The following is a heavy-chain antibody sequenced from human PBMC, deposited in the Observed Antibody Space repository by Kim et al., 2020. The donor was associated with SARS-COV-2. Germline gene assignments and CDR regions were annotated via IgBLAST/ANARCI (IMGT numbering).Heavy chain of an antibody. CDR1: GFTFSNSW. CDR2: VKQDGSQR. J-gene: IGHJ4*02. D-gene: IGHD3-16*01. CDR3: ARFASVGY. Sequence: GGSLRLSCAASGFTFSNSWMSWVRQAPGKGLEWVANVKQDGSQRYYVDSVKGRFTISRDNAKNSLYLQMKSLRAEDTAVYYCARFASVGYWGQGTLVIVSS. V-gene: IGHV3-7*03.